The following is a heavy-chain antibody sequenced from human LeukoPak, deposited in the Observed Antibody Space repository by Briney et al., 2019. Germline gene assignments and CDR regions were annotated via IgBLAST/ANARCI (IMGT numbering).Heavy chain of an antibody. CDR1: GFTFSSDA. CDR3: ARRAGAYSHPYDY. CDR2: IYSSVT. J-gene: IGHJ4*02. D-gene: IGHD4/OR15-4a*01. V-gene: IGHV3-23*05. Sequence: GGSLRLSCAASGFTFSSDAMSWVRQAPGKGLEWVSFIYSSVTHYSDSVKSRFTISRDNSKNTLFLQMNSLRAEDTAVYHCARRAGAYSHPYDYWGQGTLVTVSS.